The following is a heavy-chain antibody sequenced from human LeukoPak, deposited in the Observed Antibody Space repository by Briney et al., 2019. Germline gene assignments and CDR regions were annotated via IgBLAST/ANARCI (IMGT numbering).Heavy chain of an antibody. CDR1: GYTFTSYG. Sequence: ASVKVSCKASGYTFTSYGISWVRQAPGQGLEWMGWISAYNGNTNYAQKLRGRVTMTTDTSTSTAYMELRSLRSDDTAVYYCARASYYYDSSGYYDYWGQGTLVTVSS. J-gene: IGHJ4*02. CDR3: ARASYYYDSSGYYDY. V-gene: IGHV1-18*01. CDR2: ISAYNGNT. D-gene: IGHD3-22*01.